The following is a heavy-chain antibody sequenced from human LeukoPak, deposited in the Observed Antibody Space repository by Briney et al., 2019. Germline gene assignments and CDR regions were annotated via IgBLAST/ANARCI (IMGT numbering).Heavy chain of an antibody. CDR3: ANSIAVAGPMSPFDY. CDR1: GFTFSSYS. J-gene: IGHJ4*02. V-gene: IGHV3-21*01. CDR2: ISSSSSYI. D-gene: IGHD6-13*01. Sequence: GGSLRLSCAASGFTFSSYSMNWVRQAPGKGLEWVSSISSSSSYIYYADSVKGRFTISRDNAKNSLYLQMNSLRAEDTAVYYYANSIAVAGPMSPFDYWGQGTLVTVSS.